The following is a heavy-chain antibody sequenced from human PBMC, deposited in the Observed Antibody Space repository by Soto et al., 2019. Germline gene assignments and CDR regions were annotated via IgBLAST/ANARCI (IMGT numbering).Heavy chain of an antibody. V-gene: IGHV4-38-2*01. CDR2: IYHSGST. J-gene: IGHJ1*01. Sequence: SETLSLTCAVSGYSISSGYYWGWIRQPPGKGLEWIGSIYHSGSTYYNPSLKSRVTISVDTSKNQFSLKLSSVTAADTAVYYCARNGNRGFWSGYFGWGQGTLVTVSS. D-gene: IGHD3-3*01. CDR3: ARNGNRGFWSGYFG. CDR1: GYSISSGYY.